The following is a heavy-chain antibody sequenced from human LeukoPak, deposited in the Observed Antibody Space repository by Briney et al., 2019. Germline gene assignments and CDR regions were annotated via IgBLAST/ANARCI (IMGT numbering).Heavy chain of an antibody. V-gene: IGHV1-46*01. CDR2: INPSGGST. CDR1: GYTFTSYY. Sequence: ASVKVSCKASGYTFTSYYMHWVRQAPGQGLEWMGIINPSGGSTSYAQKFQGRVTMTGDMSTSTVYMELSSLRSEDTAVYYCARDLGDGLGYCSGGSCSPFDIWGQGTMVTVSS. J-gene: IGHJ3*02. CDR3: ARDLGDGLGYCSGGSCSPFDI. D-gene: IGHD2-15*01.